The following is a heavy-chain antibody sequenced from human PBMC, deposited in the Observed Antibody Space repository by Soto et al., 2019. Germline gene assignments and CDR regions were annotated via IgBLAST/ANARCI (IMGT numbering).Heavy chain of an antibody. J-gene: IGHJ4*02. D-gene: IGHD6-13*01. CDR1: GFTFSNYA. CDR3: AKDQGSSWYEIDY. Sequence: EVLLLESGGGLVQPGGSLRLSCAASGFTFSNYAVTWVRQAPGKGLEWVSTISGSGGSTYYADSVKGRFTISRDNSENTLYLQMNSLRAEDTAVYYCAKDQGSSWYEIDYWGQGALVTVSS. V-gene: IGHV3-23*01. CDR2: ISGSGGST.